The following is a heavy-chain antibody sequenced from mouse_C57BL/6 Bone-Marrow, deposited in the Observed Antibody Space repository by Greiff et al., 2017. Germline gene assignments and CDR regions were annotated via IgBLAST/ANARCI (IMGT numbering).Heavy chain of an antibody. CDR2: ISYDGSN. CDR1: GYSITSGYY. CDR3: ARDQGTTVVATPFAY. Sequence: DVKLQESGPGLVKPSQSLSLTCSVTGYSITSGYYWNWIRQFPGNKLEWMGYISYDGSNNYNPSLKNRISITRDTSKNQFFLKLNSVTTEDTATYYCARDQGTTVVATPFAYWGQGTLVTVSA. V-gene: IGHV3-6*01. J-gene: IGHJ3*01. D-gene: IGHD1-1*01.